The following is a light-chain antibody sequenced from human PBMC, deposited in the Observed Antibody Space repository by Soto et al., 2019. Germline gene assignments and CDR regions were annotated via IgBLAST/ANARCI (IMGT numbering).Light chain of an antibody. CDR1: QSVSSN. CDR2: GAS. CDR3: QQYNKWPRT. Sequence: EIVMTQSPATLSVSPGERATLSCRASQSVSSNFAWYQQRPGQAPRLLVYGASTRATGVPVRFSGSGSGTEFTLTISSLQSEDFAVYYCQQYNKWPRTFGQGTKVDIK. V-gene: IGKV3-15*01. J-gene: IGKJ1*01.